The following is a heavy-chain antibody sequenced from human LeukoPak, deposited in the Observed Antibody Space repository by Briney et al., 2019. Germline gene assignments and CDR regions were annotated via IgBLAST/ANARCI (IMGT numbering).Heavy chain of an antibody. CDR2: IYYRGDI. D-gene: IGHD6-19*01. CDR1: DGSIRTYY. V-gene: IGHV4-59*03. J-gene: IGHJ3*01. CDR3: ATGAVAGHDAFDF. Sequence: SETLSLTCSVSDGSIRTYYWSWIRQSPGQGLEWIGNIYYRGDINYNPSLKSRVIISIDTSKNQFSLKVTSLTAADTAVYYCATGAVAGHDAFDFWGQGTMVTVSS.